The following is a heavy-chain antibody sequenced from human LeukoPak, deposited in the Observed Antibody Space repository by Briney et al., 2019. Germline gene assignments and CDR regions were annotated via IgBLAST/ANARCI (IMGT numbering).Heavy chain of an antibody. D-gene: IGHD2-8*02. J-gene: IGHJ6*03. Sequence: PSETLSLTCNVSGGSISSYYWSWIRQPAGKGLEWIGLIYTSGGTNYNPSLKRRVTISVDTSKNQFSLKLSSVTAADTAVYYCARGGYWLGIHWAYYYYYYMDVWGKGTTVTVSS. CDR3: ARGGYWLGIHWAYYYYYYMDV. V-gene: IGHV4-4*07. CDR1: GGSISSYY. CDR2: IYTSGGT.